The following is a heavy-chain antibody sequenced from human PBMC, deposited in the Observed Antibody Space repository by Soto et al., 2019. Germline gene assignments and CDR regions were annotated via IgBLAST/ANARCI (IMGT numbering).Heavy chain of an antibody. D-gene: IGHD3-22*01. CDR2: IYYSGST. J-gene: IGHJ3*02. V-gene: IGHV4-31*03. CDR3: ARQKDYYDSSGYYPDAFDI. Sequence: SETPSLTCTVSDGSISSGGYYWSWIRQHPGKGLEWIGYIYYSGSTYYNPSLQSRVTISVDTSKNQFSLKLSSVTAADTAVYYCARQKDYYDSSGYYPDAFDIWGQGTMVTVSS. CDR1: DGSISSGGYY.